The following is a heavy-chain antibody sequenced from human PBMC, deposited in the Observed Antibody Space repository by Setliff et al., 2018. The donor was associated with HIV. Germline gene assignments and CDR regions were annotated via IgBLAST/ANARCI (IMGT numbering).Heavy chain of an antibody. Sequence: ASVKVSCKASGYTFTSYGINWVRQAPGQGLEWMGWISTYNGSTVYAQNLQGRITMTTDTSTSTVYMELSSLRSDDTAVYYCARDEGASCGGDCYNHDAFDIWGQGTKVTVSS. D-gene: IGHD2-21*02. CDR1: GYTFTSYG. J-gene: IGHJ3*02. CDR3: ARDEGASCGGDCYNHDAFDI. CDR2: ISTYNGST. V-gene: IGHV1-18*01.